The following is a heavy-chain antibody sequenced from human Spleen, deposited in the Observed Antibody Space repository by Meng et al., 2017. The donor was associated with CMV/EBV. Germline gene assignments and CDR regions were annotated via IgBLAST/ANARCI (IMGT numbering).Heavy chain of an antibody. J-gene: IGHJ3*02. CDR3: ARGSYYDFWNGYYTDAFDI. V-gene: IGHV4-59*01. CDR2: IYYSGST. D-gene: IGHD3-3*01. CDR1: GGPFTSIY. Sequence: GSLRLSCAMYGGPFTSIYWTWIRQSPGKGLEWIGYIYYSGSTNYNPSLKSRVTISVDTSKNQFSLKLSSVTAADTAVYYCARGSYYDFWNGYYTDAFDIWGQGTRVTVSS.